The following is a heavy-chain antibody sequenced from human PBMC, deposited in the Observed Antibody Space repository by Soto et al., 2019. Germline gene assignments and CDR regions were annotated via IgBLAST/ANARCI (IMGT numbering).Heavy chain of an antibody. CDR3: ARGWRFDP. Sequence: SETLSLTCGVYSGSFTAYQWNWIRQSPGQGLEWIGEINHSGTTKYNPSLASRINLSVDTSKKQFSLKMFSVTAADTAIYYCARGWRFDPWGQGTQVTV. D-gene: IGHD1-1*01. J-gene: IGHJ5*02. CDR1: SGSFTAYQ. CDR2: INHSGTT. V-gene: IGHV4-34*01.